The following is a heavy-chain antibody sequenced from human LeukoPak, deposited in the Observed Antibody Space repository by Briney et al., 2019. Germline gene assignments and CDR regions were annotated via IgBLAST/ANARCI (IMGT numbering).Heavy chain of an antibody. CDR2: INPSGDST. CDR1: GYTLTSYY. V-gene: IGHV1-46*01. D-gene: IGHD1-26*01. CDR3: ARDMGSRYSTDY. Sequence: GASVKVSCKASGYTLTSYYMHWVRQAPGQGLEWMGIINPSGDSTSYTQKLQGRVTMTRDMSTSTAYMELSSLRSEDTAVYYCARDMGSRYSTDYWGQGTLVTVSS. J-gene: IGHJ4*02.